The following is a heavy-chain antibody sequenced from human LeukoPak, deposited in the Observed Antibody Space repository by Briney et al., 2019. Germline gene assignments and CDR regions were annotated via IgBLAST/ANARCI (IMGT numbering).Heavy chain of an antibody. J-gene: IGHJ4*02. Sequence: SVKVSCKASGGTFSSYAISWVRQAPGQGLEWMGGIIPIFGTANYAQKFLGRVTITTDESTSTAYMELSSLRSEDTAVYYCARDEYSSGCYGYWGQGTLVTVSS. CDR3: ARDEYSSGCYGY. D-gene: IGHD6-19*01. CDR2: IIPIFGTA. CDR1: GGTFSSYA. V-gene: IGHV1-69*05.